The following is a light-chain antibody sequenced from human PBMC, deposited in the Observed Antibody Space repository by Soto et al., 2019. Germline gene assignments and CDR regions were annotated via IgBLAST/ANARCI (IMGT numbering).Light chain of an antibody. CDR3: QQYSSHST. CDR1: QSTSSY. V-gene: IGKV1-5*03. J-gene: IGKJ1*01. CDR2: QAS. Sequence: DIQMTQSPSTLSASVGDRVTITCRASQSTSSYLAWYQQKPGKAPKLLIYQASSLENGVPSRFSGSGSGTEFSLTISSLQPDEFATYHCQQYSSHSTFGQGTKGDI.